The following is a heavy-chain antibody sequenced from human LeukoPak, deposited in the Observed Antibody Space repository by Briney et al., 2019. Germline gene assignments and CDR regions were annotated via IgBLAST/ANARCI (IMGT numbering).Heavy chain of an antibody. CDR1: GYPINSGYY. J-gene: IGHJ4*02. CDR3: ARLGQYDGSSYYPYFFDR. V-gene: IGHV4-38-2*02. CDR2: IYHSGST. D-gene: IGHD3-22*01. Sequence: SETLSLTCTVSGYPINSGYYCGWIRQPPGKGLEWIGSIYHSGSTYYNPSLTSRVTISVDTSKNQFSLKLTSVTAADTAVYYCARLGQYDGSSYYPYFFDRWGQGTLVTVSS.